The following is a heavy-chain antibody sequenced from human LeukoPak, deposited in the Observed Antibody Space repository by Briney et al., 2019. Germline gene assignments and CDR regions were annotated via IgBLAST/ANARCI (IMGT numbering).Heavy chain of an antibody. CDR1: GGSFSGCY. CDR3: ARECSRWCAFDI. CDR2: INHSGST. D-gene: IGHD2-21*01. J-gene: IGHJ3*02. V-gene: IGHV4-34*01. Sequence: MTSETLSLTCAVYGGSFSGCYWSWIRQPPGKGLEWIGEINHSGSTNYNPSLKSRVTISVDTSKNQFSLKLSSVTAADTAVYYCARECSRWCAFDIWGQGTMVTVSS.